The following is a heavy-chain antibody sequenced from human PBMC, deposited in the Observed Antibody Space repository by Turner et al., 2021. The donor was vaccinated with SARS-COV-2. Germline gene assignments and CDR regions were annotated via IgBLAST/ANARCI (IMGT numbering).Heavy chain of an antibody. CDR3: ARLMDTAMDYYGMDV. CDR1: GGSISSSTYY. D-gene: IGHD5-18*01. Sequence: QLQLHESGTGLFMPSETLSLTCTVSGGSISSSTYYWGWNRQPPGKGLEWIGNIYNSGSTYYNPSLKSVVTISVDTSKNQYSLKMSSVNAADTAVYYCARLMDTAMDYYGMDVWGQGTTVTVSS. CDR2: IYNSGST. V-gene: IGHV4-39*01. J-gene: IGHJ6*02.